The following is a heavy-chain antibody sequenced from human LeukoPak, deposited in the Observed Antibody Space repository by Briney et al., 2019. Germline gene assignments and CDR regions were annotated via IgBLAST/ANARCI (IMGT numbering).Heavy chain of an antibody. D-gene: IGHD6-13*01. CDR1: GGSFSGYY. V-gene: IGHV4-34*01. J-gene: IGHJ5*02. CDR3: ARQLKSSRYYNWFDP. Sequence: SETLSLTCAVYGGSFSGYYWSWIRQPPGKGLEWIGEINHSGSTNYNPSLKSRVTISVDTSKNQFSLKLSSVTAADTAVYYCARQLKSSRYYNWFDPWGQGTLVTASS. CDR2: INHSGST.